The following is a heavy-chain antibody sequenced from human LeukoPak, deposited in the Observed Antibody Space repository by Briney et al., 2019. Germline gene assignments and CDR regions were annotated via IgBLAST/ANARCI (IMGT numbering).Heavy chain of an antibody. CDR1: GFTFSSYG. D-gene: IGHD1-26*01. CDR3: AKKRGSLRTGAFDI. CDR2: IRYDGSNK. Sequence: PGGSLRLSCAASGFTFSSYGMHWVRQAPGKGLEWVAFIRYDGSNKYYADSVKGRFTISRDNSKNTLYLQMNSLRAEDTAVYYCAKKRGSLRTGAFDIWGQGTMVTVSS. V-gene: IGHV3-30*02. J-gene: IGHJ3*02.